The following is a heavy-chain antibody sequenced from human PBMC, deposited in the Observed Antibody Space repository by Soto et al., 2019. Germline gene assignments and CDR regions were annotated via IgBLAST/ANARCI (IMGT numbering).Heavy chain of an antibody. Sequence: QIQLLQSGAEVKKPGTSVKVSCQASGYTFTTYGIIWVRQAPGQGLEWMGWINPNSGHTNYAQNLKDRATMTTDTSTNTAYMELRTLTSDDTAVYFCARGQVVNFDNWFDPWGQGTLVNVSS. V-gene: IGHV1-18*01. CDR3: ARGQVVNFDNWFDP. CDR2: INPNSGHT. J-gene: IGHJ5*02. D-gene: IGHD3-22*01. CDR1: GYTFTTYG.